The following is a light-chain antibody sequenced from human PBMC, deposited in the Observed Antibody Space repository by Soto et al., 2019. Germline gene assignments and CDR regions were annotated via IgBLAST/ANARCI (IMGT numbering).Light chain of an antibody. CDR1: SSDVGGYNY. CDR3: SSHAGIINVV. J-gene: IGLJ3*02. Sequence: QSVLTQPPSASGSPGQSVTISCTGTSSDVGGYNYVSWYQQHPGKAPKLMIYEVTKRPSGVPDRFSGSKSGNTASLTVSGLLAEDEADYYCSSHAGIINVVFDGGTKVTVL. V-gene: IGLV2-8*01. CDR2: EVT.